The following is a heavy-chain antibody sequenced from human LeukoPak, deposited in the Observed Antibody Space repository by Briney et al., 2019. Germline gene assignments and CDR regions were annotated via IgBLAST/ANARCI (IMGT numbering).Heavy chain of an antibody. CDR2: INPNSGGT. V-gene: IGHV1-2*02. J-gene: IGHJ4*02. Sequence: GASVKVSCKASGYVFTGYYMHWVRQAPGQGLEWMGWINPNSGGTNYGQKFQGRVTMTRDTSVSTAYMEVSSLRYDDTAVYCCAKASDTIMVPPDYWGQGTLVTVSS. CDR3: AKASDTIMVPPDY. CDR1: GYVFTGYY. D-gene: IGHD5-18*01.